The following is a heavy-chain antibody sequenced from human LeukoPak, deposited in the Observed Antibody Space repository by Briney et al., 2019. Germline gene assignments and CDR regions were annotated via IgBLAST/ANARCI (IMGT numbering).Heavy chain of an antibody. J-gene: IGHJ5*02. CDR1: GFTFSSYG. D-gene: IGHD2-2*01. V-gene: IGHV3-30*03. CDR2: ISYDGSNK. Sequence: GGFLRLSCAASGFTFSSYGMRWVRQAPGKGLEWVAVISYDGSNKYYADSVKGRFTISRDNAKNSLYLQMNSLRAEDTAVYYCARDPRTLGYCSSTSCPPSWGQGTLVTVSS. CDR3: ARDPRTLGYCSSTSCPPS.